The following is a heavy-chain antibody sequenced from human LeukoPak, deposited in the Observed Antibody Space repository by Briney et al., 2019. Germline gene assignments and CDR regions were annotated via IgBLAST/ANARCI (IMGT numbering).Heavy chain of an antibody. CDR2: IYPGDADT. CDR3: ARRGIAVAGTPAEYFQH. V-gene: IGHV5-51*01. CDR1: GYSFSTYW. D-gene: IGHD6-19*01. J-gene: IGHJ1*01. Sequence: GESLKISCSGSGYSFSTYWIGWVRQMPGKGLEWMGIIYPGDADTRYHPSFQGQVTISADKSFSTAYLQWSSLEASDTAMYYCARRGIAVAGTPAEYFQHWGQGTLVIVSS.